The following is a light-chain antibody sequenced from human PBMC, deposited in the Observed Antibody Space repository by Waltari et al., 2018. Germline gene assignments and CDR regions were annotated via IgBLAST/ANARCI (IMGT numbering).Light chain of an antibody. V-gene: IGKV1-9*01. J-gene: IGKJ4*01. Sequence: DIQLTQSPSFLSASVRDRVTITCRASQGISTHLAWYQQKPGKGLKLLIYAASTLQSDIHSRFSGSGSGTEFTLTISSLQSEDFATYYCLHLNNFPLSFGGGTKVELK. CDR3: LHLNNFPLS. CDR1: QGISTH. CDR2: AAS.